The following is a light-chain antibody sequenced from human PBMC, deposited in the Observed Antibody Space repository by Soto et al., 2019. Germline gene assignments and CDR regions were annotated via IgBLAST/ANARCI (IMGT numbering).Light chain of an antibody. Sequence: DIQLTQSPSFLSASVGDRVTITCRASQGINIFLAWFQQKPGKAPNLLISAASTLQSGVPSRFSGSGSETEFTLTITSLQPEDSATYYCHQYKSYTPYTIGQGTKVEIK. CDR1: QGINIF. CDR2: AAS. CDR3: HQYKSYTPYT. J-gene: IGKJ2*01. V-gene: IGKV1-9*01.